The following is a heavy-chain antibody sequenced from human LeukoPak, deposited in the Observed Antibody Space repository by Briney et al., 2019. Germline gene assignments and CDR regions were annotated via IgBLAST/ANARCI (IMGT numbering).Heavy chain of an antibody. Sequence: APVKVSCKTSGYTFTDYYIHWVRHAPGQGPEWMGWINPNSGYAQKIQGRVSMTRDTSIRTAYMELSRLRFDDTALYYCARRYGQRVSDAFDIWGQGTMVTVSS. D-gene: IGHD5-24*01. CDR1: GYTFTDYY. J-gene: IGHJ3*02. V-gene: IGHV1-2*02. CDR2: INPNSG. CDR3: ARRYGQRVSDAFDI.